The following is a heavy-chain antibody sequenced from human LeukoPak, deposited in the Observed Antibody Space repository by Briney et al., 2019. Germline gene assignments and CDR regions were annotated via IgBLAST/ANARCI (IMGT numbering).Heavy chain of an antibody. CDR2: ISSSSSYI. J-gene: IGHJ4*02. V-gene: IGHV3-21*01. CDR3: AIEDGSRSFDY. Sequence: GGSLRLSCAASGFTFDDYAMHWVRQAPGKGLEWVSSISSSSSYIYYADSVKGRFTISRDNAKNSLYLQMNSLRAEDTAVYYCAIEDGSRSFDYWGQGTLVTVSS. CDR1: GFTFDDYA. D-gene: IGHD2-2*01.